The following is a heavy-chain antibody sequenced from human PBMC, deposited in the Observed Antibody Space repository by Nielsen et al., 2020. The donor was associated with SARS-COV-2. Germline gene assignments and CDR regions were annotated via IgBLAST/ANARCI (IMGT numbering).Heavy chain of an antibody. V-gene: IGHV1-69*04. CDR1: GGTFSSYA. Sequence: SVKVSCKASGGTFSSYAIGWVRQAPGQGLEWMGRIIPILGIANYAQKFQGRVTITADKSTSTAYMELSSLRSEDTAVYYCARNYQIFGVVIYYYYGMDVWGQGTTVTVSS. D-gene: IGHD3-3*01. CDR2: IIPILGIA. CDR3: ARNYQIFGVVIYYYYGMDV. J-gene: IGHJ6*02.